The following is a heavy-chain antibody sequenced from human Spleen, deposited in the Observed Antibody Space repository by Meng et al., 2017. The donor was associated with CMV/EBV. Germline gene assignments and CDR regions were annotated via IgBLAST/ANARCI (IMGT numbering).Heavy chain of an antibody. Sequence: SETLSITCAVYGGSFSGYYWSWIRQPPGKGLEWIGYIYYSGSTNYNPSLKSRVTISVDTSKNQFSLKLSSVTAADTAVYYCARVADYDFWSGYSRSGYYFDYWGQGTLVTVSS. CDR3: ARVADYDFWSGYSRSGYYFDY. V-gene: IGHV4-59*01. J-gene: IGHJ4*02. CDR2: IYYSGST. D-gene: IGHD3-3*01. CDR1: GGSFSGYY.